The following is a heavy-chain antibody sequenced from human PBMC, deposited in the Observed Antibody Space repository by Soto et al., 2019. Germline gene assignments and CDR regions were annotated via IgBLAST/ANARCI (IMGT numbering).Heavy chain of an antibody. CDR2: ISAYSGHT. CDR3: ARRPHLADNVAFDY. D-gene: IGHD2-21*01. V-gene: IGHV1-18*01. CDR1: GYTFTNYG. J-gene: IGHJ4*02. Sequence: QVQLVQSGAEVKKPGASVTVSCKASGYTFTNYGINWVRQAPGQGLEWMGWISAYSGHTNYAQKLQDRVTMTTDTSTSTAYMELRSLRSDDTAVYYCARRPHLADNVAFDYWGQGTLVTVSS.